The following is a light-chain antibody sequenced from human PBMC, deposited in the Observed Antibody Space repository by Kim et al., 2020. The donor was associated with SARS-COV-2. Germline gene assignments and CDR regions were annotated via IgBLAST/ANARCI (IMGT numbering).Light chain of an antibody. CDR1: KLGDKY. CDR3: QAWDSSTDVV. CDR2: QDS. J-gene: IGLJ2*01. Sequence: VSQEQTASITCSGDKLGDKYACWYQQKPGQSPVLVIYQDSKRPSGIPERFSGSNSGNTATLTISGTQAMDEADYYCQAWDSSTDVVFGGGTKLTVL. V-gene: IGLV3-1*01.